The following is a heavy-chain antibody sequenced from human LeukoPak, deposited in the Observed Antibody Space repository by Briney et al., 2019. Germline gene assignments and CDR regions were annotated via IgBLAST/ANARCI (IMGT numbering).Heavy chain of an antibody. D-gene: IGHD6-19*01. V-gene: IGHV7-4-1*01. Sequence: GASVKVSCKASGYTFSAYDISWMRQAPGQGLEWMGGINTNTGNPIYAQDFTGRFVFSLDSSVSTAYLQIDSVEAEDTAIYFCARDLAVPGTARGYWGQGTLVTVSS. J-gene: IGHJ4*02. CDR1: GYTFSAYD. CDR3: ARDLAVPGTARGY. CDR2: INTNTGNP.